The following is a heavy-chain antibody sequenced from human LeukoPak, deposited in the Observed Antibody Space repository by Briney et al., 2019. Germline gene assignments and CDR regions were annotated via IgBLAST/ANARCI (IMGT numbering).Heavy chain of an antibody. Sequence: PGRPLRLSCVASGFSFTMYGIHWVRQAPGKGLEWVAVISTDGNNEYYANSVKGRFTISRDNSKNTVYLQMTSLRTEDTAVYYCAKDQIGWAPGYVSGPLDQWGQGTLVTVSS. CDR2: ISTDGNNE. CDR1: GFSFTMYG. J-gene: IGHJ4*02. CDR3: AKDQIGWAPGYVSGPLDQ. D-gene: IGHD6-19*01. V-gene: IGHV3-30*18.